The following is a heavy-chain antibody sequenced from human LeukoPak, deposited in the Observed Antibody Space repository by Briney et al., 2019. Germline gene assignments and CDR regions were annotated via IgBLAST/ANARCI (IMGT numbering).Heavy chain of an antibody. CDR2: IEDDGGEK. CDR1: GFTFRNYW. Sequence: GGSLRLSCAVSGFTFRNYWMSWVRQAPGKGLEWVANIEDDGGEKYYVDSVKGRFSISRDNARNSLFLQMNSLRLEDTAAYYCARVSSGGTGGSCYKPNDNWGQGTLVTVSS. CDR3: ARVSSGGTGGSCYKPNDN. D-gene: IGHD2-15*01. V-gene: IGHV3-7*01. J-gene: IGHJ4*02.